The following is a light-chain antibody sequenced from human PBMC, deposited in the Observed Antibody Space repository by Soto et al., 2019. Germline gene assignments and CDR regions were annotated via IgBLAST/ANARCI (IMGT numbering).Light chain of an antibody. Sequence: DIVLTQSPATLSFSPGERATLSCRASQSVSSYLAWYQHKPGQAPRLLIYAASNRATGVPARFSGSGTGTDFTPTISSLEPEDFAFYYCQQCSSWPLTFGGGTKVEIK. V-gene: IGKV3-11*01. J-gene: IGKJ4*01. CDR2: AAS. CDR1: QSVSSY. CDR3: QQCSSWPLT.